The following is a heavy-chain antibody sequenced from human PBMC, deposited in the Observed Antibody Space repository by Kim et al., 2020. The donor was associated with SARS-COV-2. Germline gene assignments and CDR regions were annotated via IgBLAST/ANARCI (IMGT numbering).Heavy chain of an antibody. CDR1: GGTFSKYA. D-gene: IGHD3-9*01. CDR2: IIPIHGRL. Sequence: SVKVSCKASGGTFSKYAITWVRQAPGQGPEWIGTIIPIHGRLNYAQKFQDRVTITAVESTTTAYLELRSLKSEDTAFYWCARRDILTSLFDYWGPGTLVTGSS. J-gene: IGHJ4*02. CDR3: ARRDILTSLFDY. V-gene: IGHV1-69*11.